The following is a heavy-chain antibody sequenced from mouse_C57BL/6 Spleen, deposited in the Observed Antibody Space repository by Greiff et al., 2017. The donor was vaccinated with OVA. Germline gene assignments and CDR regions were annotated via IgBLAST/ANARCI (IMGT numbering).Heavy chain of an antibody. D-gene: IGHD2-4*01. CDR2: SNPGSGGT. Sequence: QVQLQQSGAELVRPGTSVKVSCKASGYAFTNYLREWVKQRPGQGLEWIGVSNPGSGGTNYNEKFKGKATLTADKSSSTAYMQLSSLTSEDSAVYFCARRITTWDYFDYWGQGTTLTVSS. V-gene: IGHV1-54*01. CDR3: ARRITTWDYFDY. J-gene: IGHJ2*01. CDR1: GYAFTNYL.